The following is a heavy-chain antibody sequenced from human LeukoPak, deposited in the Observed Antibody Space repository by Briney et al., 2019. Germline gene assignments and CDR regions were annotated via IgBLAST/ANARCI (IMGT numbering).Heavy chain of an antibody. CDR1: GFTVSSNY. D-gene: IGHD4-17*01. Sequence: GGSLRLSCAASGFTVSSNYMSWVRQAPGKGLEWVSVIYSGGSTYYADSVKGRFTISRDNSKNTLYLQMNSLRAEDTAVYYCAKDLVYGDYDYYYYGMDVWGQGTTVTVSS. J-gene: IGHJ6*02. CDR3: AKDLVYGDYDYYYYGMDV. CDR2: IYSGGST. V-gene: IGHV3-66*01.